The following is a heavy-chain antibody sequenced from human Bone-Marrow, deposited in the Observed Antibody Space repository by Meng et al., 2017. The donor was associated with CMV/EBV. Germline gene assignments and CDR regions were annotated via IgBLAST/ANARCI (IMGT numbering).Heavy chain of an antibody. CDR3: ARDIRGSDYYYGMDV. CDR2: ISTTSTYI. Sequence: GESLKISCAAFEFTFSNYRMNWVRQAPGKGLEWISFISTTSTYIDYADSVKGRFTISRDNARRSLFLQMNSLRAEDTAVYYCARDIRGSDYYYGMDVWGQGTTVTVSS. D-gene: IGHD3-10*01. V-gene: IGHV3-21*01. CDR1: EFTFSNYR. J-gene: IGHJ6*02.